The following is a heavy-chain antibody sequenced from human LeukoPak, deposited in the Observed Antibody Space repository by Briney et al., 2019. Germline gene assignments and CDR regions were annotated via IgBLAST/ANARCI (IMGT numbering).Heavy chain of an antibody. V-gene: IGHV1-2*02. CDR3: ARDRPGDVVVPAALDY. CDR2: INPNSGGT. CDR1: GYTFTGYY. J-gene: IGHJ4*02. Sequence: ASVTVSCKASGYTFTGYYMHWVRQAPGQGREWMGWINPNSGGTNYAQKFQGRVTMTRDTSISTDYMELSRLRSADTAVYYCARDRPGDVVVPAALDYWGQGTLVTVSS. D-gene: IGHD2-2*01.